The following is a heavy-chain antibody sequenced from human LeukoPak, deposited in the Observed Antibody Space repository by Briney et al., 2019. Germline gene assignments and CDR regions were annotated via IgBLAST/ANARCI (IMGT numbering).Heavy chain of an antibody. CDR1: GDSITNSRYD. J-gene: IGHJ4*02. V-gene: IGHV4-39*01. Sequence: SETLSLTCTVSGDSITNSRYDWDWMRQPAGKGLEWLGKVHSSGHTNYLPSLCSRVTVSLDTSKTQFSLKLPSVSAADTAVYYCARSLLAVYFDFWGPGIPVTVSS. CDR2: VHSSGHT. CDR3: ARSLLAVYFDF.